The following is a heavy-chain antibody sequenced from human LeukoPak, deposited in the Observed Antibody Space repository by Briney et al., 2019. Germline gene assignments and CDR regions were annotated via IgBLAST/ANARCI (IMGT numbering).Heavy chain of an antibody. D-gene: IGHD2/OR15-2a*01. CDR2: ISGSGGST. CDR3: ARAFPSDYYYGMDV. J-gene: IGHJ6*04. CDR1: GFTFSSYA. V-gene: IGHV3-23*01. Sequence: GASLRLSCAASGFTFSSYAMSWVRQAPGKGLEWVSAISGSGGSTYYADSVKGRFTISRDNAKTSLYLQMNSLRAEDTAVYYCARAFPSDYYYGMDVWGKGTTVTVSS.